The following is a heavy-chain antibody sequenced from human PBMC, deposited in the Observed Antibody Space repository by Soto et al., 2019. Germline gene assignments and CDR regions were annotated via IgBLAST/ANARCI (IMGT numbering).Heavy chain of an antibody. CDR1: GGSISSGGYY. D-gene: IGHD4-4*01. CDR3: ARGMTTVTSLDY. Sequence: QLQLQESGSGLVKPSQTLSLTCAVSGGSISSGGYYWSWIRQPPGKGLEWVGYMYHSGSTYYNPSLKSRVTISVDRSKNQYALKLSSVTAADTDVYYCARGMTTVTSLDYWGQGTLVTVSS. J-gene: IGHJ4*02. V-gene: IGHV4-30-2*01. CDR2: MYHSGST.